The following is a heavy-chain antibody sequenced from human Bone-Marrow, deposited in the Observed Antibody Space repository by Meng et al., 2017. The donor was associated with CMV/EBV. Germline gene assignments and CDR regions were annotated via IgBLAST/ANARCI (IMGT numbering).Heavy chain of an antibody. J-gene: IGHJ6*01. Sequence: GESLKISCAASGFTFSEYDMHWVRQAPGKGLEWVAFISSDIKNKYYSDSVKGRFAISRDNSKNTLYLQMNSLRVEDTAVYYCAKDQTFRLNYFYYYGMDVWGQGTSVTGSS. CDR1: GFTFSEYD. CDR2: ISSDIKNK. V-gene: IGHV3-30*02. D-gene: IGHD3-16*01. CDR3: AKDQTFRLNYFYYYGMDV.